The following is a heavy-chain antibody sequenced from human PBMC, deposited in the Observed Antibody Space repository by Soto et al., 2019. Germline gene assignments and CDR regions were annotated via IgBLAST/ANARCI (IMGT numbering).Heavy chain of an antibody. V-gene: IGHV3-74*01. Sequence: EVQLVESGGGLVQPGGSLRLSCAASGLSFNIYWMHWVRQVPGKGLVWLARINSDGSHTIYVDSVKGRFTISRANAKGTVLLQMDSLRGEDTGVYYCAGGMAGLDVWGQGTTVTVSS. CDR1: GLSFNIYW. J-gene: IGHJ6*02. CDR2: INSDGSHT. CDR3: AGGMAGLDV.